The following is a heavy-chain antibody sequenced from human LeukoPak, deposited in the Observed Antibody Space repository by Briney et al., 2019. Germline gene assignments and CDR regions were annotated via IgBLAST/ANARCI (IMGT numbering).Heavy chain of an antibody. D-gene: IGHD4-23*01. J-gene: IGHJ3*02. CDR1: GFTFSSYA. V-gene: IGHV3-30-3*01. Sequence: GGSLRLSCAASGFTFSSYAMHWVRPAPGKGLEWVAVISYDGSNKYYADSVKGRFTISRDNSKNTLYLQMNSLRAEDTAVYYCARDSLGTVVGTPDDAFDIWGQGTMVTVSS. CDR2: ISYDGSNK. CDR3: ARDSLGTVVGTPDDAFDI.